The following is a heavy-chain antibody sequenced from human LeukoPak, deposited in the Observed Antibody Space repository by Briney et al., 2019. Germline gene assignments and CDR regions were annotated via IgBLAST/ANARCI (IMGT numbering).Heavy chain of an antibody. CDR2: FDPEDGET. V-gene: IGHV1-24*01. J-gene: IGHJ4*02. CDR3: ATAIFGVVTKPYYFDY. CDR1: GYTLTELS. Sequence: ASVKVSCKVSGYTLTELSMHWVRQAPGKGVEWMGGFDPEDGETIYAQKFQGRVTMTEDTSTDTAYMGLSSLRSEDTAVYYCATAIFGVVTKPYYFDYWGQGTLVTVSS. D-gene: IGHD3-3*01.